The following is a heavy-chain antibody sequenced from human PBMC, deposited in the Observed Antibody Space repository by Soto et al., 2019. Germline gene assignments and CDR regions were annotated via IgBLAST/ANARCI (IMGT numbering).Heavy chain of an antibody. J-gene: IGHJ6*03. CDR1: GCNFDDYA. CDR3: AKDRGFDFWSGYYHMDV. D-gene: IGHD3-3*01. CDR2: ISVNSGTT. Sequence: EVQLVESGGAVVQPGRSLRLSCAASGCNFDDYAMHWVRQAPGKALEWVSGISVNSGTTGYADSVKGRFTTSRDNAQISLYLEMNSLRVEDTAFYYRAKDRGFDFWSGYYHMDVWGRGTTVTVSS. V-gene: IGHV3-9*01.